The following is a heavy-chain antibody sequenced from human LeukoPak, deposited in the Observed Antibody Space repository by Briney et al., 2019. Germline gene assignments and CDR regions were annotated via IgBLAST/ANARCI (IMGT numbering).Heavy chain of an antibody. CDR1: GFIVSGDY. V-gene: IGHV3-66*04. Sequence: GGSLRLSCVVSGFIVSGDYMSWVRQAPGKGLEWVSVMYSGGATYYADSVKGRFTISRDNSKNTLYLQMSSLRGEDTAVYYCARHDWFDPWGHGTLVTVSS. J-gene: IGHJ5*02. CDR2: MYSGGAT. CDR3: ARHDWFDP.